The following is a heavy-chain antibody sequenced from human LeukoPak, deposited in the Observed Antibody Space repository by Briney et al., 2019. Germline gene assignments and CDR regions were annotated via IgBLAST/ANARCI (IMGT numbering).Heavy chain of an antibody. CDR1: GFTFSTYG. D-gene: IGHD5-18*01. J-gene: IGHJ4*02. CDR2: ITGSGGST. Sequence: PGGSLRLSCAASGFTFSTYGMSWVRQAPGKGLEWVSAITGSGGSTYYADSVKGRFTISRDNSKNTLNLQMNSLRAEDTAVYYCAREEYSYGLGYWGQGTLVTVSS. V-gene: IGHV3-23*01. CDR3: AREEYSYGLGY.